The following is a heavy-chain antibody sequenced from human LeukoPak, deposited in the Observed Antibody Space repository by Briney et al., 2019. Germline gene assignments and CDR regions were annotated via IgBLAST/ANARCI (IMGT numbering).Heavy chain of an antibody. V-gene: IGHV1-69*13. CDR2: IIPIFGTA. CDR1: GGTFSSYA. J-gene: IGHJ4*02. Sequence: VASVKVSCKASGGTFSSYAISWVRQAPGQGLEWMGGIIPIFGTANYAQKFQGRVTITADESTSTAYMELSSLRSEDTAVYYCASEGELAYFDYWGQGTLVTVSS. CDR3: ASEGELAYFDY. D-gene: IGHD1-26*01.